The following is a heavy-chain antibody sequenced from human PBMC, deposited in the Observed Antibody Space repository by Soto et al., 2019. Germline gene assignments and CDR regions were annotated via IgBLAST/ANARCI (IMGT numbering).Heavy chain of an antibody. Sequence: QVQLVQSGADVKKPGASVKVSCKASGYSFTNYIITWVRQAPGQGLEWMGWISPYNGNTDYAQNLLGRVTMTTDTSTSTVNRELRAQRSDDTPVYYCTSESHTGGKHKYFDLWGRGTLVTVSS. D-gene: IGHD3-10*01. CDR2: ISPYNGNT. V-gene: IGHV1-18*01. CDR3: TSESHTGGKHKYFDL. J-gene: IGHJ2*01. CDR1: GYSFTNYI.